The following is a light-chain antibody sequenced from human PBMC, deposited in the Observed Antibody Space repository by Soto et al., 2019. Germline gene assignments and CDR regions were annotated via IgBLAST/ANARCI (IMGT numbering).Light chain of an antibody. CDR3: HQYINAPWT. CDR2: WAS. CDR1: QSVLYSPNNNNY. Sequence: DFVMTQSPDSLAVSLGERATINCKSSQSVLYSPNNNNYLSWYQQKPGQPPKLLIYWASTRESGVPDRFSGSGSGTDFTLTISSLQAEDVAVYYCHQYINAPWTFGQGTKVEIK. J-gene: IGKJ1*01. V-gene: IGKV4-1*01.